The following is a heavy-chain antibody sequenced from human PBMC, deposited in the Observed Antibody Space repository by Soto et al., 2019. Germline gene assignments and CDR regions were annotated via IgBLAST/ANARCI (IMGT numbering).Heavy chain of an antibody. CDR3: VKDDASVGENYFDY. CDR1: GFTFSSYA. D-gene: IGHD1-26*01. V-gene: IGHV3-64D*08. CDR2: ISSNGGRT. J-gene: IGHJ4*02. Sequence: GGSLRLSCSASGFTFSSYAMHWVRQAPGKGLEYVSAISSNGGRTYYADSVNGGFTISRDNSKNTLYLQMSSVRAEDTAVYYCVKDDASVGENYFDYWGQGTLVTVSS.